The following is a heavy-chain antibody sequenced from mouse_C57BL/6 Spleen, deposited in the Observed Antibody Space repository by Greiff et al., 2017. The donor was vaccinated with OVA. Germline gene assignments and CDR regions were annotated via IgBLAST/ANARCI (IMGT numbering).Heavy chain of an antibody. V-gene: IGHV1-66*01. CDR3: ARDGVIYYDYDGDY. CDR1: GYSFTSYY. Sequence: VQLQQSGPELVKPGASVKISCKASGYSFTSYYIHWVKQRPGQGLEWIGWIYPGSGNTKYNEKFKGKATLTADTSSSTAYMQLSSLTSEDSAVYYCARDGVIYYDYDGDYWGQGTTLTVSS. J-gene: IGHJ2*01. CDR2: IYPGSGNT. D-gene: IGHD2-4*01.